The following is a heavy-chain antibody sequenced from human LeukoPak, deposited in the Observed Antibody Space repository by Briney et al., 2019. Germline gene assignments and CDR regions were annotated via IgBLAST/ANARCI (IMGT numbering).Heavy chain of an antibody. D-gene: IGHD3-22*01. CDR2: ISSSSSYI. J-gene: IGHJ3*02. Sequence: PGGSLRLSCAASGFTFSSYSMNWVRQAPGKGLEWVSSISSSSSYIYYADSVKGRFTISRDNAKNSLYLQMNSLRAEDTAVYYCARDYYDSMSPMHAFDIWGQGTMVTVSS. CDR1: GFTFSSYS. CDR3: ARDYYDSMSPMHAFDI. V-gene: IGHV3-21*01.